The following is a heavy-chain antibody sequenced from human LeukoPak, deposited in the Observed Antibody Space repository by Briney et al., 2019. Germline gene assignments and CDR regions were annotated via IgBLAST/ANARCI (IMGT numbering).Heavy chain of an antibody. V-gene: IGHV1-69*02. CDR2: IIPILGIA. CDR3: ARARKDYDFWSGYSPFDY. J-gene: IGHJ4*02. D-gene: IGHD3-3*01. Sequence: SVKVSCKASGGTFSSYTISWVRQAPGQGLEWMGRIIPILGIANYAQKFQGRVTITAHKSTSTAYMELSSLRSEDTAVYYCARARKDYDFWSGYSPFDYWGQGTLVTVSS. CDR1: GGTFSSYT.